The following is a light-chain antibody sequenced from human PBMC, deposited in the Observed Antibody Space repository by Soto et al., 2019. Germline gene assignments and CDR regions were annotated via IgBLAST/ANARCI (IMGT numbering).Light chain of an antibody. CDR2: EVS. J-gene: IGLJ2*01. Sequence: QSALTQPASVSGSPGQSITISCSGTSSDVGGYKYVSWYQQHPGKAPRLMIYEVSYRPSGVSNRFSGSKSGNTASLTISGLQADDEADYHCCSYGGYSTFVIFGGGTKLTVL. V-gene: IGLV2-23*02. CDR3: CSYGGYSTFVI. CDR1: SSDVGGYKY.